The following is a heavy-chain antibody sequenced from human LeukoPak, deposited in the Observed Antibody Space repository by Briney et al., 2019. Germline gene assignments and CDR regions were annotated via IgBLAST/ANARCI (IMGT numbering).Heavy chain of an antibody. D-gene: IGHD4-17*01. CDR1: GFTFSSYG. CDR3: AKGNVHDYGDYVLDY. CDR2: IRYDGSNK. Sequence: GGSLRLSCAASGFTFSSYGMHWVRQAPGKGLEWVAFIRYDGSNKYYADSVKGRFTISRDNSKNTLYLQMNSLRAEDTAVYYCAKGNVHDYGDYVLDYWGQGTLVTVSS. V-gene: IGHV3-30*02. J-gene: IGHJ4*02.